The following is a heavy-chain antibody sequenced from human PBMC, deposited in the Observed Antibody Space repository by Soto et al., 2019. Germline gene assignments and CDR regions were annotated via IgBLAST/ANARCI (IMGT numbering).Heavy chain of an antibody. D-gene: IGHD2-21*02. CDR1: GFTFSSYG. CDR3: ARALGVYCGGDCALGY. J-gene: IGHJ4*02. V-gene: IGHV3-33*01. CDR2: IWYDGSNK. Sequence: QVQLVESGGGVVQPGRSLRLSCAASGFTFSSYGMHWVRQAPGKGLEWVAVIWYDGSNKYYADSVKGRFTISRDNSKNTLYLQMNSLRAEDTAVYYCARALGVYCGGDCALGYWGQGTLVTVCS.